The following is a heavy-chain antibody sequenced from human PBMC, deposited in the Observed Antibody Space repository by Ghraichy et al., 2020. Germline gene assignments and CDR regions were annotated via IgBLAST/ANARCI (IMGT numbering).Heavy chain of an antibody. J-gene: IGHJ6*02. CDR2: IGASDGST. V-gene: IGHV3-23*01. Sequence: GGSLRLSCEASEVIFSEYAMTWVRQAPGKGLEWVSTIGASDGSTYYAASVKGRFTISRDNSRNILNLQMFHLGAEDTAVYYCAKSMRHKTIFGGQYYYFHGLDVWGQRTTVT. CDR1: EVIFSEYA. D-gene: IGHD3-3*01. CDR3: AKSMRHKTIFGGQYYYFHGLDV.